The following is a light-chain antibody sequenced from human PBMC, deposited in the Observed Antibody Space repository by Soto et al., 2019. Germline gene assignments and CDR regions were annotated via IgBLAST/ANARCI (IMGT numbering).Light chain of an antibody. V-gene: IGKV1-5*03. CDR1: QSISSW. J-gene: IGKJ4*01. CDR2: KAS. CDR3: QQYKSFSLT. Sequence: DIQMTQSPSTLSASVGDRVTITCRASQSISSWLAWYQQKPGKAPKLLIYKASSLESGVPSRFSGSGSGTEFTLTISSLQPDDFAIYYCQQYKSFSLTFGGGTTGEIK.